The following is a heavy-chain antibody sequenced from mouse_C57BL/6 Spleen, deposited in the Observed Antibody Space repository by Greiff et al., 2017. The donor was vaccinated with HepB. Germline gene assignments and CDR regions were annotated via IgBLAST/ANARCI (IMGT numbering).Heavy chain of an antibody. CDR2: IHPSDSDT. J-gene: IGHJ2*01. CDR1: GYTFTSYW. CDR3: AMGNFDY. Sequence: VQLQQPGAELVKPGASVKVSCKASGYTFTSYWMHWVKQRPGQGLEWIGRIHPSDSDTNYNQKFKGKATLTVDKSSSTAYMQRSSLTSADAAVYYCAMGNFDYWGQGTTLTVSS. V-gene: IGHV1-74*01.